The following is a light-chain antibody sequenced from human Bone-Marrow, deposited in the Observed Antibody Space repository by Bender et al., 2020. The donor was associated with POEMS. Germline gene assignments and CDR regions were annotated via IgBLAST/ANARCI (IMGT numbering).Light chain of an antibody. Sequence: QSALTQPPSASGSPGQSVTISCTGTSSDVGGYDYVSWYQQHPGKVPKLMIYEVNKRPSGVPDRFSGSKSGNTASLTVSGLQAEDEADYYCSSYAGSNNWVFGGGTDLTVL. V-gene: IGLV2-8*01. J-gene: IGLJ3*02. CDR3: SSYAGSNNWV. CDR1: SSDVGGYDY. CDR2: EVN.